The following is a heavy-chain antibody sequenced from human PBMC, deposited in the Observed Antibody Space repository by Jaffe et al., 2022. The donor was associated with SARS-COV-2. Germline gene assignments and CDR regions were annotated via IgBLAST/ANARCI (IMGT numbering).Heavy chain of an antibody. CDR2: IYSGGST. Sequence: EVQLVESGGNLVQPGGSLRLSCEVSGFTVSTSYMSWVRQAPGKGLECVSVIYSGGSTYYADSVKGRFTISRDNSENTLYLQMNNLRPGDTAVYFCARDVSCSSTTCYGWGAYGMDVWGQGTTVTVSS. CDR1: GFTVSTSY. CDR3: ARDVSCSSTTCYGWGAYGMDV. D-gene: IGHD2-2*01. V-gene: IGHV3-66*02. J-gene: IGHJ6*02.